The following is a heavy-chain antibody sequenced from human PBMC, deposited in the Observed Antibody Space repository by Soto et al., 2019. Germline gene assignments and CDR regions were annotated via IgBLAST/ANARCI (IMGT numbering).Heavy chain of an antibody. CDR1: GGTFSSYT. V-gene: IGHV1-69*02. J-gene: IGHJ4*02. CDR3: AADVGGYIYGLARQ. D-gene: IGHD4-17*01. Sequence: SVKVSCKASGGTFSSYTISWVRQAPGQGLEWMGRIIPILGIAKYSQKFQGRVTITRDTSASTAYMELSSLRSEDTAVYYCAADVGGYIYGLARQWGPGTLVTVSS. CDR2: IIPILGIA.